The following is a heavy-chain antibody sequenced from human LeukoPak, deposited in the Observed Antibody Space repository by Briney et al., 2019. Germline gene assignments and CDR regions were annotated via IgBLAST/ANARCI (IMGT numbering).Heavy chain of an antibody. Sequence: GGSLRLSCAASGFTFSSYSMNWVRQAPGKGLEWVSYISSSSSTIYYADSVKGRFTISRDNAKNTLYLQMNSLRAEDTAVYYCAKDKWITMVRGVIFDYWGQGTLVTVSS. CDR3: AKDKWITMVRGVIFDY. CDR2: ISSSSSTI. CDR1: GFTFSSYS. V-gene: IGHV3-48*01. D-gene: IGHD3-10*01. J-gene: IGHJ4*02.